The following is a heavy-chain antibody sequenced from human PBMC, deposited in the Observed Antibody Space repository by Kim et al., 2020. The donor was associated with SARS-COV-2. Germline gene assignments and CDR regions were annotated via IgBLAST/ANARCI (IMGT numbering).Heavy chain of an antibody. CDR1: GFTFSDYA. D-gene: IGHD2-2*01. Sequence: GGSLRLSCAASGFTFSDYAITWVRQAPGKGLEWVSSISGSGGNTYYADSVKGRFTISRDNSKNTLYVQMNSLRAEDTAVYYCAKRGAYVPTALYFFDDWGQGTLVLVSS. CDR2: ISGSGGNT. CDR3: AKRGAYVPTALYFFDD. V-gene: IGHV3-23*01. J-gene: IGHJ4*02.